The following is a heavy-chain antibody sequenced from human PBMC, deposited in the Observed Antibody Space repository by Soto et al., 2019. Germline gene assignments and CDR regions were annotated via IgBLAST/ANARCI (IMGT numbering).Heavy chain of an antibody. CDR3: ARGRAYQLLDFDY. CDR1: GGSISSSSYD. J-gene: IGHJ4*02. V-gene: IGHV4-39*01. CDR2: IYYSGST. D-gene: IGHD2-2*01. Sequence: SETLSLTCTVSGGSISSSSYDWDWIRQPPGKGLEWIGSIYYSGSTYSNPSLKSRVTISVDTSKNQFSLKLSSVTAADTAVYYCARGRAYQLLDFDYWGQGTLVTVSS.